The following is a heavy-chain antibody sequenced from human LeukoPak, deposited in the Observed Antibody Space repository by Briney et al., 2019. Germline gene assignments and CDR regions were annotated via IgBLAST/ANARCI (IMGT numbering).Heavy chain of an antibody. CDR3: AGGFSVRGGAFDI. V-gene: IGHV4-59*01. CDR2: YYYSGST. D-gene: IGHD1-26*01. CDR1: GGSLSNNF. Sequence: PSETLSLTCSVSGGSLSNNFWTWIRQPPGKGLEWIGYYYYSGSTNYNPSLRSRVTISIDTTKNQFSLKLNSVTAADTAVYFCAGGFSVRGGAFDIWGQGTMVTVSS. J-gene: IGHJ3*02.